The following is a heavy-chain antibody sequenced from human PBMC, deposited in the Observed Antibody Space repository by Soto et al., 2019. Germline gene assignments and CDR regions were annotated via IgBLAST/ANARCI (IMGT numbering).Heavy chain of an antibody. Sequence: ASVKVSCKASGYTFAGYYMHWGRQAPGQGLEWMGWINPNSGGTNYAQKFQGWVTMTRDTSISTAYMELSRLRSDDTAVYYCARDKTTVTTQIFDYWGQGTLVTVSS. CDR3: ARDKTTVTTQIFDY. CDR2: INPNSGGT. V-gene: IGHV1-2*04. J-gene: IGHJ4*02. D-gene: IGHD4-17*01. CDR1: GYTFAGYY.